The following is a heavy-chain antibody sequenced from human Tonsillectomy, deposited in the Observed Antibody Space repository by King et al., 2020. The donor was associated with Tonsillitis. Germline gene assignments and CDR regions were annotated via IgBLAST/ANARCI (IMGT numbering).Heavy chain of an antibody. CDR1: GFTFSRFG. CDR3: AKNLGSSWYFDY. D-gene: IGHD6-13*01. V-gene: IGHV3-30*18. CDR2: VSYDGNKK. J-gene: IGHJ4*02. Sequence: QLVQSGGDVVQPGRSLRLSCAASGFTFSRFGMHWVRQAPGKGLEWVAAVSYDGNKKDYADSVKGRFTISRDNSKNTLYLQMNSLRVEDTAVYYCAKNLGSSWYFDYWGQGTLVTVSS.